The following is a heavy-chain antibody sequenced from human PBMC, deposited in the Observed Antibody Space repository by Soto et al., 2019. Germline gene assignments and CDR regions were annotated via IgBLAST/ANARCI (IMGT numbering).Heavy chain of an antibody. Sequence: QLLESGGGLVQPGGSLRLSCAASGFTFNKYAMSWVRQAPGKGLEWVSGISASGGRTYYADSVKGRFTVSRDSSKNTLSLQMNSLRAEDTAVYYCARAGAKAYYDFWSGYSPFSDYWGQGTLVTVSS. J-gene: IGHJ4*02. CDR3: ARAGAKAYYDFWSGYSPFSDY. CDR2: ISASGGRT. D-gene: IGHD3-3*01. CDR1: GFTFNKYA. V-gene: IGHV3-23*01.